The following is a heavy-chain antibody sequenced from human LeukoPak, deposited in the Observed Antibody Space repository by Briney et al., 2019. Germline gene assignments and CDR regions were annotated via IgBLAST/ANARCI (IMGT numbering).Heavy chain of an antibody. Sequence: GASVKVSCKASGYTFTGYYMHWVRQTPGQGLEWMGSINPNSGGTNYAQKFQGRVTMTRDTSISTAYLELSRLKSDDTALYYCARELSCSSTSCLGDYYMDVWGKGTTVTVSS. CDR1: GYTFTGYY. CDR2: INPNSGGT. D-gene: IGHD2-2*01. CDR3: ARELSCSSTSCLGDYYMDV. J-gene: IGHJ6*03. V-gene: IGHV1-2*02.